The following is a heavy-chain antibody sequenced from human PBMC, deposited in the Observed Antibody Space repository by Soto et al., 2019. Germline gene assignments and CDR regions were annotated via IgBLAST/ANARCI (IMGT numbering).Heavy chain of an antibody. CDR1: GYTFTSYD. D-gene: IGHD3-10*01. Sequence: QVQLVQSGAEVKKPGASVKVSCKASGYTFTSYDINWVRQATGQGLEWMGWMNPNSGNTGYAQKFQGRVTMTRNTSIIKAYMELNSLGFEDTAVSYCAIHHDYCSRSYYLGYWGQGTLVTVSS. V-gene: IGHV1-8*01. CDR3: AIHHDYCSRSYYLGY. CDR2: MNPNSGNT. J-gene: IGHJ4*02.